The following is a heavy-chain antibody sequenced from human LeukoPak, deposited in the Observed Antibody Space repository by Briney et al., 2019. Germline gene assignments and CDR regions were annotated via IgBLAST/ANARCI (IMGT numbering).Heavy chain of an antibody. J-gene: IGHJ4*02. CDR1: GASISRYY. CDR3: ARGGYDSSGYYSRNFDY. Sequence: SETLSLTCTVSGASISRYYWSWIRQAPMKGLEWIGQVYSSGRTNYNPSLQSRVSMSVDTSKRQFSLRLTSVTAADTAVYYCARGGYDSSGYYSRNFDYWGQGTLVTVSS. V-gene: IGHV4-59*12. CDR2: VYSSGRT. D-gene: IGHD3-22*01.